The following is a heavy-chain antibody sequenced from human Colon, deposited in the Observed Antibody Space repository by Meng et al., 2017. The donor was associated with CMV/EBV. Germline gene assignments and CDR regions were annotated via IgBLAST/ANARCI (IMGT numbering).Heavy chain of an antibody. CDR3: ARAGYDSSGYPYYYGMDV. V-gene: IGHV3-21*04. J-gene: IGHJ6*02. D-gene: IGHD3-22*01. CDR2: ISSTSRTI. CDR1: GFNYRSYS. Sequence: GESLKISCSASGFNYRSYSMIWVRQGPGKGLEFVSSISSTSRTILYADSVKGRFTISRDNAKNSLYLQMNSLRAEDTAVYYCARAGYDSSGYPYYYGMDVWGQGTTVTVSS.